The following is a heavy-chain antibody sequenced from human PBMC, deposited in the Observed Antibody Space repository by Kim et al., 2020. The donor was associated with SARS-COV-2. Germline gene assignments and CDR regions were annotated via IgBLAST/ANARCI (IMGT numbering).Heavy chain of an antibody. Sequence: GTDKHYVDPVKGRFTISRDNAKNSLYLQMNSLRAGDTAVYYCARWTSTSYYWGQGTLVTVSS. D-gene: IGHD2-2*01. J-gene: IGHJ4*02. CDR2: GTDK. V-gene: IGHV3-7*01. CDR3: ARWTSTSYY.